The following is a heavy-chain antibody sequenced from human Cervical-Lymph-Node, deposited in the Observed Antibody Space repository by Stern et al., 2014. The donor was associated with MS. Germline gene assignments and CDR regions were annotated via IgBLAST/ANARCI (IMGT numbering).Heavy chain of an antibody. D-gene: IGHD6-6*01. CDR1: GYTFTNSG. Sequence: VQLVQSGAEVKKPGASVKVSCKASGYTFTNSGITWVRQAPGQGLEWMGWINTYNDDTNYAQNLQDRVTMTTDASTTTAHMELRSLRSDDTAVYYCARDTAQLASWFFDLGGRGPLVTVSS. CDR2: INTYNDDT. J-gene: IGHJ2*01. CDR3: ARDTAQLASWFFDL. V-gene: IGHV1-18*01.